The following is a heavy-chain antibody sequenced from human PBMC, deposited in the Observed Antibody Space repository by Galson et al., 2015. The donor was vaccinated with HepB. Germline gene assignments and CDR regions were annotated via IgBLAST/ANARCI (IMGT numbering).Heavy chain of an antibody. CDR2: ISYDGSNK. CDR1: GFTFSSYA. J-gene: IGHJ3*02. CDR3: ARDSVALYCSSTSCYDAFDI. D-gene: IGHD2-2*01. Sequence: SLRLSCAASGFTFSSYAMHWVRQAPGKGLEWVAVISYDGSNKYYADSVKGRFTISRDNSKNTLYLQMNSLRAEDTAVYYCARDSVALYCSSTSCYDAFDIWGQGTMVTVSS. V-gene: IGHV3-30-3*01.